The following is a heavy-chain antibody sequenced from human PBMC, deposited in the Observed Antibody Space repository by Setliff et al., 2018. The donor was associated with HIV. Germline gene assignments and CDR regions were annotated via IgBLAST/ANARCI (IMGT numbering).Heavy chain of an antibody. CDR2: IYYSGST. D-gene: IGHD1-26*01. CDR3: ASSGYSLYYYYGMDV. Sequence: SETLSLTCTVSGGSISSGDYYWSWIRQPPGKGLEWIGYIYYSGSTYYNPSLKSRVTISVDTSKNQFSLKLSSVTAADTAVYYCASSGYSLYYYYGMDVWGQGTTVTVSS. V-gene: IGHV4-30-4*02. J-gene: IGHJ6*02. CDR1: GGSISSGDYY.